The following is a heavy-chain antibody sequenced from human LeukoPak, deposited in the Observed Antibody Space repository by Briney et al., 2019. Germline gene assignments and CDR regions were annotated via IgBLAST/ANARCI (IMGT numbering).Heavy chain of an antibody. Sequence: PSETLSLTCAASGGSISSGGYSWSWIRQPPGKGLEWIGYIYHSGSTYYNPSLKSRVTISVDRSKNQFSLKLSSVTAADTAVYYCARASVLIGNAFDIWGQGTMVTVSS. CDR3: ARASVLIGNAFDI. J-gene: IGHJ3*02. CDR2: IYHSGST. D-gene: IGHD1-26*01. V-gene: IGHV4-30-2*01. CDR1: GGSISSGGYS.